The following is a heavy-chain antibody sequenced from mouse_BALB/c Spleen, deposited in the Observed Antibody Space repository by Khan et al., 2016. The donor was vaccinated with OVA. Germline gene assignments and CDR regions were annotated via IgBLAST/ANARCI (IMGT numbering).Heavy chain of an antibody. CDR3: ARYYGSRFAY. J-gene: IGHJ3*01. CDR2: IYPGNDDT. Sequence: QVQLKQSGAELVRPGSSVKISCKASGYTFSSSWMNWVKQRPGQGLEWIGQIYPGNDDTNYNGKFKSKATLTAAKSSRKAYKQLTSLTSEDSAVYFCARYYGSRFAYWGQGTLVTVSA. D-gene: IGHD1-1*01. CDR1: GYTFSSSW. V-gene: IGHV1-80*01.